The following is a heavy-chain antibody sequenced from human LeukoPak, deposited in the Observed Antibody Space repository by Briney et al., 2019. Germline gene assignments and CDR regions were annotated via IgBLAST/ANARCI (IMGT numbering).Heavy chain of an antibody. J-gene: IGHJ4*02. Sequence: GGSLRLSCAASGFTFTNYWMSWVRQAPGKGLEWVSAISGSGGSTYYADSVKGRFTISRDNSKNTLYLQMNSLRAEDTAVYYCAKDFWRAGTCMVTGILFDYWGQGTLVTVSS. CDR1: GFTFTNYW. V-gene: IGHV3-23*01. D-gene: IGHD2-21*02. CDR2: ISGSGGST. CDR3: AKDFWRAGTCMVTGILFDY.